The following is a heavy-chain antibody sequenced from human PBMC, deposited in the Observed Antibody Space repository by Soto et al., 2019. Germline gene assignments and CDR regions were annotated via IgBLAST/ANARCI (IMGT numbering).Heavy chain of an antibody. CDR2: ISAYSGNT. Sequence: ASVKVSCKASGYTFTSYGISWVRQAPGQGLEWMGWISAYSGNTNYAQKLQGRVTMTTDTSTSTVYMELRSLRSDDTAVYYCARDFKSLRTGYSSSWSLGYWGQGTLVTVSS. J-gene: IGHJ4*02. D-gene: IGHD6-13*01. V-gene: IGHV1-18*01. CDR1: GYTFTSYG. CDR3: ARDFKSLRTGYSSSWSLGY.